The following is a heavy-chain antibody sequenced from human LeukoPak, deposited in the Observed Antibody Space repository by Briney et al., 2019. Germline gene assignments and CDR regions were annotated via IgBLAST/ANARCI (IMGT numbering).Heavy chain of an antibody. CDR1: GGTFSRFS. V-gene: IGHV1-69*06. CDR3: TRAGIPGYCSGASCSNWFDP. D-gene: IGHD2-15*01. Sequence: ASVKVSCKASGGTFSRFSINWLRQAPGQGLEWMGGVIPMFGRTDYAQKFQGRVSITADKSTNTTYMELSSLTSEDTAVYYCTRAGIPGYCSGASCSNWFDPWGQGTLVTVSS. J-gene: IGHJ5*02. CDR2: VIPMFGRT.